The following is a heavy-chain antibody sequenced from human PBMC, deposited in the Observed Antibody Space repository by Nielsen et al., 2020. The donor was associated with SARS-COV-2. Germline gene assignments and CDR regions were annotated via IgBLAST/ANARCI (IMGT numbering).Heavy chain of an antibody. J-gene: IGHJ4*02. CDR1: GFTFSSYA. CDR2: ISYDGSNK. V-gene: IGHV3-30-3*01. Sequence: GESLKISCAASGFTFSSYAMHWVRQAPGKGLEWVAVISYDGSNKYYADSVKGRFTISRDNSKNTLYLQMNSLRAEDTAVYYCARSNYYDSSGYYPYFDYWGQGTLVTVSS. CDR3: ARSNYYDSSGYYPYFDY. D-gene: IGHD3-22*01.